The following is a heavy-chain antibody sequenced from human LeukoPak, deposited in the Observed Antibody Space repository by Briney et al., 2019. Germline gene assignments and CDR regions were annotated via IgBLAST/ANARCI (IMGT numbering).Heavy chain of an antibody. D-gene: IGHD3-16*01. CDR3: ARAWGPYPYFDY. Sequence: GGSLRLSCAASGVTVSNMYMSWVRQAPGKGLEWVSVIYSGGSTHYADSVKGRFTISRDNSKKTLYIQMNSLRDEDTAVYYCARAWGPYPYFDYWGQGTLVTVSS. J-gene: IGHJ4*02. CDR2: IYSGGST. CDR1: GVTVSNMY. V-gene: IGHV3-66*01.